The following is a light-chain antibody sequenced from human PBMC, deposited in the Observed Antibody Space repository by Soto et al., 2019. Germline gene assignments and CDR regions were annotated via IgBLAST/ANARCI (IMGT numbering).Light chain of an antibody. CDR2: VVS. CDR3: SSYERCTTSSV. Sequence: LRERSSVSASAGQSITVCFVLTSSDGGTYNNITWYQQHPSKAPKLLIYVVSNRPSGVTNLLSGSKSGNSASLSSSGLQTEHAPDYSSSSYERCTTSSVFG. J-gene: IGLJ1*01. V-gene: IGLV2-14*01. CDR1: SSDGGTYNN.